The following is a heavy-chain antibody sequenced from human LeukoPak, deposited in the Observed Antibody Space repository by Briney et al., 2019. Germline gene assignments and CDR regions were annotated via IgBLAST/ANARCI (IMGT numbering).Heavy chain of an antibody. J-gene: IGHJ2*01. V-gene: IGHV3-21*01. CDR1: GLSVGSNY. CDR2: ISSSSTYI. CDR3: ARAVVMVRGGSGYFDL. Sequence: GGSLRLSCAASGLSVGSNYWSWVRQGPGKGLEWVSSISSSSTYINYADSLKGRFTISRDNAEKSLYLQMNSLRDEDTAVYYCARAVVMVRGGSGYFDLWGRGTLVAVSS. D-gene: IGHD3-10*01.